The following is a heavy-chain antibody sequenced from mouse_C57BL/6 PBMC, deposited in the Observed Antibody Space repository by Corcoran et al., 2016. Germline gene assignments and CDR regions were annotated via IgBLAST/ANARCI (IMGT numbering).Heavy chain of an antibody. CDR3: ERSSYYSNYYFDY. V-gene: IGHV1-26*01. CDR1: GYTFTDYY. Sequence: EVQLQQSGPELVKPGASVKISCKASGYTFTDYYMNWVKQSHGKSLEWIGDINPNNGGTSYNQKFKGKATLTVDKSSSTAYMELRSLTSEDSAVYYCERSSYYSNYYFDYWGQGTTLTVSS. J-gene: IGHJ2*01. D-gene: IGHD2-5*01. CDR2: INPNNGGT.